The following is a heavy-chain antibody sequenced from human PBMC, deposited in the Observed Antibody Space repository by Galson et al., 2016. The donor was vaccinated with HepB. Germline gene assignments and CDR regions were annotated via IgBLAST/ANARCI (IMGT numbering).Heavy chain of an antibody. CDR3: ATSNSYGYVH. V-gene: IGHV3-23*01. Sequence: SLRLSCAASGFIFSRYSMNWVRQAPGKGLEWVSAISGTGGRRDYADSVKGRFTISRDNLKNTVHLQMDSLRAEDTALYYCATSNSYGYVHWGQGALVTVSS. J-gene: IGHJ4*02. CDR2: ISGTGGRR. D-gene: IGHD5-18*01. CDR1: GFIFSRYS.